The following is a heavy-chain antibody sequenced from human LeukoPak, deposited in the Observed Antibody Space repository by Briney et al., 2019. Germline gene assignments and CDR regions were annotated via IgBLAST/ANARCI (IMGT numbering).Heavy chain of an antibody. V-gene: IGHV3-23*01. Sequence: GGSLRLSCAASGLTFSSYAMSWVRQAPGKGLEWVSGISGSGGRGGNTYYADSVKGRFTISRDNSKNTLYLQMNSLRADDTAVYYCAKAGSIRFDYWGQGTLVTVSS. CDR2: ISGSGGRGGNT. D-gene: IGHD3-3*02. CDR1: GLTFSSYA. J-gene: IGHJ4*02. CDR3: AKAGSIRFDY.